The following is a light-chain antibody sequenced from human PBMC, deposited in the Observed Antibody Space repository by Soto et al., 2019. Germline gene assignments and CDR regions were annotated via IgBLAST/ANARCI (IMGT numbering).Light chain of an antibody. CDR1: QSVRSSS. CDR3: QQYGSTPSYT. Sequence: EIVLTQSPGSLSLSPGERATLSCRASQSVRSSSLSWYQQKPGPAPRLLIYGASTRATGLPDTFSVSGSGSGITLTITIMEPEYFAVSYCQQYGSTPSYTFGQGTKLEIK. V-gene: IGKV3-20*01. CDR2: GAS. J-gene: IGKJ2*01.